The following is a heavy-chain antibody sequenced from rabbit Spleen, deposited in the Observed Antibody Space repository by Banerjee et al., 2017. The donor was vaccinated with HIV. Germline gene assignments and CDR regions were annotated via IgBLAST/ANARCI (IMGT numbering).Heavy chain of an antibody. CDR3: TRDDGSGHYIDGYFNL. J-gene: IGHJ4*01. D-gene: IGHD1-1*01. Sequence: EQLEESGGGLVKPEGSLTLTCTASGFSFSSSYYMCWVRQPPGKGLEWIACIYLGSSGTTYYASWAKGRFTISKTSSTTVTLQVTSLTAADTATYFCTRDDGSGHYIDGYFNLWGPGTLVTVS. CDR1: GFSFSSSYY. CDR2: IYLGSSGTT. V-gene: IGHV1S45*01.